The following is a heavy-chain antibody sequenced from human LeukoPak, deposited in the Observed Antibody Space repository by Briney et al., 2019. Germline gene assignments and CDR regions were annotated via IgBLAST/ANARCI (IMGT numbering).Heavy chain of an antibody. CDR2: INPNGGST. V-gene: IGHV1-46*01. J-gene: IGHJ4*02. D-gene: IGHD1-26*01. CDR1: GYSFTTYY. Sequence: ASVKVSCEASGYSFTTYYIHWVRQAPGQGLEWVGIINPNGGSTNYAQKLQGRVTMTRDTSTSTVYMELSSLRSEDTAVYYCTRDKGGSYSDYWGQGTLVTVSS. CDR3: TRDKGGSYSDY.